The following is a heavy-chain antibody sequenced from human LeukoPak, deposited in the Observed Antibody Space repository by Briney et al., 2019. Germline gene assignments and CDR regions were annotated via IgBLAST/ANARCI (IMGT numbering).Heavy chain of an antibody. V-gene: IGHV4-59*11. CDR3: ARDLVTVTKGFDI. J-gene: IGHJ3*02. D-gene: IGHD4-17*01. Sequence: PSETLSLTCAVSADSFSSHYWTWIRQLPGKGLEWIGYISYIGSTNYNPSLKSRVTISIDTSKNQFSLKLSSVTAADTAVYYCARDLVTVTKGFDIWGQGTMVSVSS. CDR2: ISYIGST. CDR1: ADSFSSHY.